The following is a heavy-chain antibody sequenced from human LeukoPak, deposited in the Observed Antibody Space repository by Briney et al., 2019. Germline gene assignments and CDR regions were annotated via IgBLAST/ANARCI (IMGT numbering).Heavy chain of an antibody. CDR1: GYSISSGYY. Sequence: PSETLSLTCTVSGYSISSGYYWGWIRQPPGKGLEWIGSIYYSGSTYYNPSLKSRVTISVDTSKNQFSLKLSSVTAADTAVYYCARETTVTTTQLDYWGQGTLVTVSS. CDR3: ARETTVTTTQLDY. D-gene: IGHD4-17*01. J-gene: IGHJ4*02. CDR2: IYYSGST. V-gene: IGHV4-38-2*02.